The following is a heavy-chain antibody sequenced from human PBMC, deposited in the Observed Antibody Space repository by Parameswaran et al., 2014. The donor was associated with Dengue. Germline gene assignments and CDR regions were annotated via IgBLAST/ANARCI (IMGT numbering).Heavy chain of an antibody. Sequence: LRLSCTVSGGSLSSGGYFWSWVRQPAGKGLEYLGRILESGVTNYNPSLKSRVTISLATSKTQFSLTLRSVTAADTAVYFCARGVLHSSPDSDRHSYYYFYGMDVWGQGTTVTVSS. CDR3: ARGVLHSSPDSDRHSYYYFYGMDV. D-gene: IGHD2-15*01. V-gene: IGHV4-61*02. J-gene: IGHJ6*02. CDR2: ILESGVT. CDR1: GGSLSSGGYF.